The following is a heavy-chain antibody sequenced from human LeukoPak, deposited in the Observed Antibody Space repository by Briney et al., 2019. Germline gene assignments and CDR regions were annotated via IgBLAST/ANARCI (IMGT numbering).Heavy chain of an antibody. V-gene: IGHV3-23*01. CDR1: GFTFSSYA. D-gene: IGHD3-22*01. J-gene: IGHJ4*02. CDR2: ISGSGGST. CDR3: AKDPPLYYDSSGYYPRDFDY. Sequence: GGSLRLSCAASGFTFSSYAMSWVRQAPGKGLERVSAISGSGGSTYYADSVKGRFTISRDNSKNTLYLQMNSLRAEDTAVYYCAKDPPLYYDSSGYYPRDFDYWGQGTLVTVSS.